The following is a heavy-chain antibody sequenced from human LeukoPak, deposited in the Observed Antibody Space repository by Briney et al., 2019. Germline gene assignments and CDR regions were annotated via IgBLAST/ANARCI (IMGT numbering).Heavy chain of an antibody. Sequence: ASVTVTFKASGYTFTSYDMNWVRQATGQGLEWMGWMNPNSGNTGYAQKFQGRVTMTRNTSISTAYMELSSLRSEDTVVYYCARVLSGCSSTSCYSGADYYYYMDVWGKGTTVTVSS. J-gene: IGHJ6*03. D-gene: IGHD2-2*01. V-gene: IGHV1-8*01. CDR3: ARVLSGCSSTSCYSGADYYYYMDV. CDR2: MNPNSGNT. CDR1: GYTFTSYD.